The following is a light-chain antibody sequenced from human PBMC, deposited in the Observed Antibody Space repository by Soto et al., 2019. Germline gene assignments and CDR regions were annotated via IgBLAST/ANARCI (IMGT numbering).Light chain of an antibody. V-gene: IGKV2-30*01. J-gene: IGKJ2*01. CDR3: MQGTHWPLYT. CDR1: QSLVYRDGNTY. Sequence: DVVMTQSPLSLPVTLGQPASISCRSSQSLVYRDGNTYLTWFQQRPGQSPRRLIYKVSTRDSRXPXRXXGSGSGTDFTLKISRVEAEDVGVYYCMQGTHWPLYTFGQGTKLEIK. CDR2: KVS.